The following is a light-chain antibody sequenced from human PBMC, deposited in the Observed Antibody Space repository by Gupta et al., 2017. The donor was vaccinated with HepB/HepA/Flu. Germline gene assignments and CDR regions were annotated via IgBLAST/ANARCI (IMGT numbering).Light chain of an antibody. CDR2: TAS. J-gene: IGKJ4*01. CDR3: QQSYITPLT. Sequence: DIQMTQSPSSLSAFVGDRVTITCRASQSISTCLNWYQQKAGRAPKLLIYTASSFQSGVPSRFSGSGSGTDFTLTISSLQPEDFPTDYCQQSYITPLTFGGGTKIEIK. V-gene: IGKV1-39*01. CDR1: QSISTC.